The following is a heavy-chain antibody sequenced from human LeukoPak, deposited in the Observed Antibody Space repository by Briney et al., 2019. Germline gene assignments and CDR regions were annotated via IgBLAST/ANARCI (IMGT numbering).Heavy chain of an antibody. CDR1: GFTFDDYA. V-gene: IGHV3-9*01. J-gene: IGHJ4*02. D-gene: IGHD1-26*01. CDR3: ARDRQWELLIYFDY. CDR2: ISWNSGSI. Sequence: GGSLRLSCAASGFTFDDYAMHWVRQAPGKGLEWVSGISWNSGSIGYADSVKGRFTISRDNAKNSLYLQMNSLRAEDTAVYYCARDRQWELLIYFDYWGQGTLVTVSS.